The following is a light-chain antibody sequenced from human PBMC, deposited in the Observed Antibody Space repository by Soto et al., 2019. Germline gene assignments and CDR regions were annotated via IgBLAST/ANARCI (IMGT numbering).Light chain of an antibody. CDR2: GAS. Sequence: DIQMTQSPSSLSASVGDRVTISCRASQGITNYLAWYQQKPGKVPKVLIYGASTLQSGVPSRFSGSGSGTDFTLTISSLQPEDVATYYCQNYNSAPGTFGQGTKVEIK. CDR3: QNYNSAPGT. CDR1: QGITNY. V-gene: IGKV1-27*01. J-gene: IGKJ1*01.